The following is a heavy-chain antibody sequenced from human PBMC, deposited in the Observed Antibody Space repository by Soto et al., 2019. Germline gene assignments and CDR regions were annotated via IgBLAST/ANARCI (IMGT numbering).Heavy chain of an antibody. V-gene: IGHV3-30*18. CDR2: ISYDGSNK. J-gene: IGHJ4*02. Sequence: QVQLVESGGGVVQPGRSLRLSCAASGFTFSSYGMHWVRQAPGKGLEWVAVISYDGSNKYYADSVKGRFTISRDNSKTALYLQMNSRRAEDTAVYYCAKVGYGAGSQPFDYWGQGTLVTVAS. D-gene: IGHD3-10*01. CDR3: AKVGYGAGSQPFDY. CDR1: GFTFSSYG.